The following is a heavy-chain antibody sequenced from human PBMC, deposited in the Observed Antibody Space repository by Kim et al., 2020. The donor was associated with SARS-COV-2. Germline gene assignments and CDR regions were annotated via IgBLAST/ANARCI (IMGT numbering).Heavy chain of an antibody. V-gene: IGHV3-15*01. CDR3: TTLVGYFDPKWNFDY. D-gene: IGHD3-9*01. J-gene: IGHJ4*02. Sequence: GGSLRLSCAASGFTFSNAWMSWVRQAPGKGLEWVGRIKSKTDGGTTDYAAPVKGRFTISRDDSKNTLYLQMNSLKTEDTAVYYCTTLVGYFDPKWNFDYWGQGTLVTVSS. CDR1: GFTFSNAW. CDR2: IKSKTDGGTT.